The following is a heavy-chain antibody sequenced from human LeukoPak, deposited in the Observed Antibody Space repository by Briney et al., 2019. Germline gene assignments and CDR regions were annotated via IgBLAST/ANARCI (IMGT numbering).Heavy chain of an antibody. Sequence: GASVKVSCKASGGTFSSYAISRVRQAPGQGLEWMGRIIPIFGIANYAQKFQGRVTITAGKSTSTAYMELSSLRSEDTAVYYCARLDMRPFDYWGQGTLVTVSS. V-gene: IGHV1-69*04. J-gene: IGHJ4*02. CDR1: GGTFSSYA. CDR2: IIPIFGIA. D-gene: IGHD3/OR15-3a*01. CDR3: ARLDMRPFDY.